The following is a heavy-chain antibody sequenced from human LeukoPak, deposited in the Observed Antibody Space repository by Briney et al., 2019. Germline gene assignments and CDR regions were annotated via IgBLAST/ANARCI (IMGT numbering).Heavy chain of an antibody. J-gene: IGHJ4*02. Sequence: PGGSLRLSCAASGFTFSSYSMNWVRQAPGKGLEWVSYISSSSSTIYYADSVKGRFTISRDNAKNSLYLQMNSLRAEDTAVYYCASVDGYGWTGYFDYWGQGTLVTVSS. V-gene: IGHV3-48*01. CDR2: ISSSSSTI. D-gene: IGHD6-19*01. CDR3: ASVDGYGWTGYFDY. CDR1: GFTFSSYS.